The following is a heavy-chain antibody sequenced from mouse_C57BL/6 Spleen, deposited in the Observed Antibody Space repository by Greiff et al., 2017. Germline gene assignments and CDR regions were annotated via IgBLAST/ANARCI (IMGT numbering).Heavy chain of an antibody. CDR1: GYTFTSYW. D-gene: IGHD1-1*01. J-gene: IGHJ4*01. Sequence: QVQLQQSGAELVKPGASVKLSCKASGYTFTSYWMHWVKQRPGRGLEWIGRIDPNSGGTKYNEKFKSKATLTVDKPSSTAYMQLSSLTSEDSAVYYCARWEVTTVVENAMDYWGQGTSVTVSS. V-gene: IGHV1-72*01. CDR3: ARWEVTTVVENAMDY. CDR2: IDPNSGGT.